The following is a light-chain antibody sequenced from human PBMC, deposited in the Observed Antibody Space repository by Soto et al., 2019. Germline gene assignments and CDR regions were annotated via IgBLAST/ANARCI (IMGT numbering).Light chain of an antibody. Sequence: EIVMTQSPATLSVSPGERATLSCRASQSVSSNLAWYKQKPGQAPRLLIYGASTRTTGIPARFSGNGSGTEFTLTFSSLQSEDFAVYYCQQYNNWPPITFGQGTRLEIK. CDR1: QSVSSN. CDR3: QQYNNWPPIT. CDR2: GAS. J-gene: IGKJ5*01. V-gene: IGKV3D-15*01.